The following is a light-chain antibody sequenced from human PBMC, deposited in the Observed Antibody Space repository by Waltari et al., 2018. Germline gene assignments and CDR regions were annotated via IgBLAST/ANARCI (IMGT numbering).Light chain of an antibody. Sequence: DIQMTQSPSSLSASVGDRVTITCRASQSISSYLNWYQQKPGKAPKLLIYAASSLQSGVPSRFSGSGSGTDFTLTISSLQPEDFATYYCQQYDYYVTFGQGTRLEIK. CDR3: QQYDYYVT. CDR2: AAS. J-gene: IGKJ5*01. V-gene: IGKV1-39*01. CDR1: QSISSY.